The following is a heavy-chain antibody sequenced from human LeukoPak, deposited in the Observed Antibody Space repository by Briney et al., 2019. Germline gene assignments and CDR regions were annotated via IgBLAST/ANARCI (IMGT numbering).Heavy chain of an antibody. J-gene: IGHJ4*02. D-gene: IGHD3-16*02. CDR1: GGSISSSSYY. CDR3: ARDPLSDPIDY. V-gene: IGHV4-39*07. Sequence: PSETLSLTCTVSGGSISSSSYYWGWIRQPPGKGLECIGSIYYSGSTYYNPSLKSRVTISVDTSKNQFSLKLSSVTAADTAVYYCARDPLSDPIDYWGQGTLVTVSS. CDR2: IYYSGST.